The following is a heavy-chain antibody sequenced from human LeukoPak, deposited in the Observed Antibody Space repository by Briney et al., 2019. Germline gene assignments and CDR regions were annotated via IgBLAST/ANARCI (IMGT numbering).Heavy chain of an antibody. D-gene: IGHD3-9*01. V-gene: IGHV3-30*04. CDR3: ARGNYDILTGSAFDY. Sequence: GRSLRLSCADSGFTFRSYAMHWVRQAPGKGLEWVAVTSYDGSKKYYADSVKGRFTISRDNSKNTLYLQMSSLRVEDTAVYYCARGNYDILTGSAFDYRGQGTLVTVSS. J-gene: IGHJ4*02. CDR2: TSYDGSKK. CDR1: GFTFRSYA.